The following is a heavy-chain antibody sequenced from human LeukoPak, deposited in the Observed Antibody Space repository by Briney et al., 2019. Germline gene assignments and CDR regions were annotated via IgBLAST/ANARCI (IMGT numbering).Heavy chain of an antibody. D-gene: IGHD2-21*02. V-gene: IGHV4-38-2*02. CDR1: GYSISSGYF. CDR2: IYHSGST. Sequence: SETLSLTCTVSGYSISSGYFWGWIRQPPGKGLECIGTIYHSGSTYYNPSLKSRVTISVDTSKNQFSLKLSSVTAADTAVYYCARRMVVTAPRPYFDYWGQGTLVTVSS. J-gene: IGHJ4*02. CDR3: ARRMVVTAPRPYFDY.